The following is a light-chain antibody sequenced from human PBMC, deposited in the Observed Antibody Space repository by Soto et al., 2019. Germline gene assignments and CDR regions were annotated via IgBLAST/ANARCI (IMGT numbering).Light chain of an antibody. V-gene: IGKV3-20*01. J-gene: IGKJ1*01. CDR2: GAS. CDR1: ESISNN. Sequence: IVLTQSPGTLSLSPGERATLSCRASESISNNLAWYQQKPGQPPRLLIYGASSRATGIPDRFSGSGSGTDFTLTISRLEPEDFAVYYCQQYGSSPWTFGQGTKVDI. CDR3: QQYGSSPWT.